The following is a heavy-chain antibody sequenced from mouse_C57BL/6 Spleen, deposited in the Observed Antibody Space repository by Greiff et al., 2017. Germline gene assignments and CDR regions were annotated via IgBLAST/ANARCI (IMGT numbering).Heavy chain of an antibody. CDR2: INPNYGTT. V-gene: IGHV1-39*01. J-gene: IGHJ1*03. Sequence: EVQLQQSGPELVKPGASVKISCKASGYSFTDYNMNWVKQSNGKSLEWIGVINPNYGTTSYNQKFKGKATLTVDQSSSTAYLQLNSLTSEDSAVYYCARSGYYGSIWYFDVWGTGTTVTVSS. D-gene: IGHD1-1*01. CDR1: GYSFTDYN. CDR3: ARSGYYGSIWYFDV.